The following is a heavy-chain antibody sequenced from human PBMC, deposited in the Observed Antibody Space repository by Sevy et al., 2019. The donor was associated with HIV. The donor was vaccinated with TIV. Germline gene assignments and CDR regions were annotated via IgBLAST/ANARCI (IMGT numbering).Heavy chain of an antibody. CDR3: VREGGWDEAPFDY. CDR1: GFTFANYA. D-gene: IGHD6-19*01. V-gene: IGHV3-33*01. Sequence: GGSLRLSCAASGFTFANYAMHWVRQAPGKGLEWVTVIWFGGGNDVYTDSVKGRFIISRDNSRNTLYLQMNNLRVEDTAVYDCVREGGWDEAPFDYWGQGALVTVSS. CDR2: IWFGGGND. J-gene: IGHJ4*02.